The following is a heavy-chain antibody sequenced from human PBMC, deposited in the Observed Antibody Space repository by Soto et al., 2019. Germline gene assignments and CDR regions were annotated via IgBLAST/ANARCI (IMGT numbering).Heavy chain of an antibody. CDR1: GYTFTSYD. Sequence: ASVKVSCKASGYTFTSYDINWVRQATGQGLEWMGWMNPNSGNTGCAQKFQGRVTMTRNTSISTAYMELSSLRSEDTAVYYCARRLPLYYDFWSGYYTWGFDPWGQGTLVTVSS. CDR3: ARRLPLYYDFWSGYYTWGFDP. V-gene: IGHV1-8*01. CDR2: MNPNSGNT. J-gene: IGHJ5*02. D-gene: IGHD3-3*01.